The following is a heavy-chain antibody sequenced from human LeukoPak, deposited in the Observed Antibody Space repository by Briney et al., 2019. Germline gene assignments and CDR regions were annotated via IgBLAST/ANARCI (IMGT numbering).Heavy chain of an antibody. D-gene: IGHD2-21*01. CDR1: GFTFSSYA. CDR3: AKVVMGDSFGQLAEYFQH. Sequence: GGSLRLSCAASGFTFSSYAMSWVRQAPGKGLEWVSAISGSGGSTYYADSVKGRFTISRDNSKNTLYLQMNSLRAEDTAVYYCAKVVMGDSFGQLAEYFQHWGQGTLVTVSS. J-gene: IGHJ1*01. V-gene: IGHV3-23*01. CDR2: ISGSGGST.